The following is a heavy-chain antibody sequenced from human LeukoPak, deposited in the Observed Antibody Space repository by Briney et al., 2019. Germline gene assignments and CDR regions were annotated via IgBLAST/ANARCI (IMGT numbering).Heavy chain of an antibody. J-gene: IGHJ4*02. CDR2: VHTTGSL. CDR3: ARDRQQLVRGDYFDY. Sequence: SETLSLTCTVSGGSITSGIYHWNWIRQSAERGLEWIGRVHTTGSLDYNPSLKSRVTISMDTSSNHFSLMLSSVTTADTAVYYCARDRQQLVRGDYFDYWGQGTLVTVSS. CDR1: GGSITSGIYH. V-gene: IGHV4-61*02. D-gene: IGHD6-13*01.